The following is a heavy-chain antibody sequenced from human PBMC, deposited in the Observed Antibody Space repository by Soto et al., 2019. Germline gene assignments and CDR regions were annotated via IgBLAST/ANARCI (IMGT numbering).Heavy chain of an antibody. CDR3: ARGRKGYSSNWHVD. Sequence: SETLCLTCAVYGVSFSGNCWSCIRQPPGRGLESIGEVNHSGSTDYNASLKSRVTISLDTSKSQFSLKLSSVTAADTAVYYCARGRKGYSSNWHVDWGQGTQVTVSS. D-gene: IGHD6-13*01. CDR1: GVSFSGNC. V-gene: IGHV4-34*01. CDR2: VNHSGST. J-gene: IGHJ4*02.